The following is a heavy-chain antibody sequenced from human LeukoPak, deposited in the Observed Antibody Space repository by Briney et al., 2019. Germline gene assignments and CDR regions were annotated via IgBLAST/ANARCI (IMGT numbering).Heavy chain of an antibody. CDR1: GGSFSGYY. CDR3: ARGRRTTVTPFDY. J-gene: IGHJ4*02. D-gene: IGHD4-17*01. Sequence: PSETLSLTCAVYGGSFSGYYWSWIRQPLGKGREWIGEINHSGSTNYNPSLKSRVTISVDTSKNQFSLKLSSVTAADTAVYYCARGRRTTVTPFDYWGQGTLVTVSS. V-gene: IGHV4-34*01. CDR2: INHSGST.